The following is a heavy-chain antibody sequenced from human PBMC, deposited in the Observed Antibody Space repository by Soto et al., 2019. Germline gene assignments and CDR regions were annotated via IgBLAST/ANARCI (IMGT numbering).Heavy chain of an antibody. V-gene: IGHV3-53*01. CDR1: GFTGNDYY. CDR3: ARATVGGSDFGFDS. D-gene: IGHD1-26*01. J-gene: IGHJ4*02. Sequence: EVQLVESGGGLVQPGGSLRLSCAASGFTGNDYYMTWVRQAPGKGLEWVSLLYSGGSTIYADSVKGRVTISRDSSKNTLYLQMNSLRVEDTAVYYCARATVGGSDFGFDSWGQGTLVTVSS. CDR2: LYSGGST.